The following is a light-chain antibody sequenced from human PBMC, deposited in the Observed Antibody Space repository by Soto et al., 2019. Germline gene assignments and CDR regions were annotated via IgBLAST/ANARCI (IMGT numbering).Light chain of an antibody. Sequence: DIWLTQSPGALSLSPGERATLSCRSSRSISSSYLAWYQQKPGQAPRLLIYGASSRATGIPDRFSASGSGKDFTLTISRLEPEDCALYYCQQYGSSLVYTFGQGTRLEIK. J-gene: IGKJ2*01. CDR1: RSISSSY. V-gene: IGKV3-20*01. CDR3: QQYGSSLVYT. CDR2: GAS.